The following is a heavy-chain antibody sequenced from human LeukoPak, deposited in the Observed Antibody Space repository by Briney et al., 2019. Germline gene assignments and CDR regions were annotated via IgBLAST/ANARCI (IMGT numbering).Heavy chain of an antibody. CDR1: GGSISSGDYY. Sequence: PPETLSLTCTVSGGSISSGDYYWNWIRQPPGKGLEWIGFIYYSGSTYYNPSLKSRLIISRDTSKNQLSLRLSSVTAADTAVYFCASGVTMVRGALDYWGQGTLVTVSS. CDR3: ASGVTMVRGALDY. V-gene: IGHV4-30-4*01. J-gene: IGHJ4*02. CDR2: IYYSGST. D-gene: IGHD3-10*01.